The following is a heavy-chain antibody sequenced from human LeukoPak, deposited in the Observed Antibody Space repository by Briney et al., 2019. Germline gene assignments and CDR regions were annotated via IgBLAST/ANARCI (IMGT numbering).Heavy chain of an antibody. CDR3: AREDYDYVWGSYRYYFDY. Sequence: GGSLRLSCAASGFTFSSYSMNWVRQAPGKGLEWVSYISSGSSTIYYADSVKGRFTISRDNAKNSLYLQMNSLRDEDTAVYYCAREDYDYVWGSYRYYFDYWGQGTLVTVSS. V-gene: IGHV3-48*02. D-gene: IGHD3-16*02. CDR1: GFTFSSYS. CDR2: ISSGSSTI. J-gene: IGHJ4*02.